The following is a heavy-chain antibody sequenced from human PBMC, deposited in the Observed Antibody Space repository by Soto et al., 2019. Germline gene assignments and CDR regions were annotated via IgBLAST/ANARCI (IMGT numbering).Heavy chain of an antibody. CDR1: GGSISSSSYY. D-gene: IGHD6-19*01. CDR2: IYYSGST. V-gene: IGHV4-39*01. Sequence: SETLSLTCTVSGGSISSSSYYWGWIRQPPGKGLEWIGSIYYSGSTYYNPSLKSRVNISVDTSKNQFSLKLSSVTAADTAVYYCARLGIAVAGTFDYWGQGTLVTVSS. J-gene: IGHJ4*02. CDR3: ARLGIAVAGTFDY.